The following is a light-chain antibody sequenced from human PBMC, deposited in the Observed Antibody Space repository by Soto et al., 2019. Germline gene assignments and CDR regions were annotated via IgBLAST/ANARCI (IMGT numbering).Light chain of an antibody. Sequence: SVLTQPRSVSGSPGQSVTISCTGTSSDVGGYNYVSWYQQYSGKAPKVMIYDVSKRPSGVPDRFSGSKSGNTASLTISGLQAEDEADYYCCSYAASNTFVFGTGTKGTV. CDR2: DVS. CDR1: SSDVGGYNY. CDR3: CSYAASNTFV. J-gene: IGLJ1*01. V-gene: IGLV2-11*01.